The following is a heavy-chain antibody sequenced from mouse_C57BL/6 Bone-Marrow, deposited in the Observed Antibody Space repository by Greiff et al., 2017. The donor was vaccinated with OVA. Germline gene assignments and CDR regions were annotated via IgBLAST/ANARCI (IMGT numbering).Heavy chain of an antibody. CDR1: VFSLTSYV. D-gene: IGHD1-1*01. V-gene: IGHV2-2*01. CDR3: ASLTTVVATNFDV. Sequence: VQLQESGPGLVQPSQSLSITCTVCVFSLTSYVVHWVRQSPGKGLEWLGVIWSGGSTDYNAAFISRLSISKDNSKSQVFFKMNSLQADDTAIYYCASLTTVVATNFDVWGTGTTVTVSS. CDR2: IWSGGST. J-gene: IGHJ1*03.